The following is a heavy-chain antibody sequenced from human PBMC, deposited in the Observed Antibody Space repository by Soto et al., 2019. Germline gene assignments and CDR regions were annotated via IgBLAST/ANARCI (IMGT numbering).Heavy chain of an antibody. CDR2: IGTAGDT. D-gene: IGHD5-18*01. J-gene: IGHJ3*02. CDR1: GFTFSSYD. Sequence: GGSLRLSCAASGFTFSSYDMHWVRQATGKGLEWVSAIGTAGDTYYPGSVKGRFTISRENAKNPLYLQMNSLRAEDTAVYYCARALKSYGDAFDIWGQGTMVTVSS. CDR3: ARALKSYGDAFDI. V-gene: IGHV3-13*01.